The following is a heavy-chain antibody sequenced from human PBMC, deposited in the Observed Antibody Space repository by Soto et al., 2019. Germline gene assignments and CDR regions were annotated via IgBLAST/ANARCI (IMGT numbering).Heavy chain of an antibody. D-gene: IGHD1-1*01. CDR1: GDSVSSNSAA. CDR3: ARGSWDDVTGHYYMDV. V-gene: IGHV6-1*01. CDR2: TYYRSKWYI. Sequence: QVQLQQSGPGLVKPSQTLSLTCDISGDSVSSNSAAWNWIRQTPSRGLAWLGRTYYRSKWYINYAVSVKRRITVNPDTSKNQFSLQLNSVTPEDTAVYYCARGSWDDVTGHYYMDVWGKGTTVTVSS. J-gene: IGHJ6*03.